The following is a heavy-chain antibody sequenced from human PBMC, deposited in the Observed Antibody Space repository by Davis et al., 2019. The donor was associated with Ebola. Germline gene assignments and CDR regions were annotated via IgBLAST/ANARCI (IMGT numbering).Heavy chain of an antibody. CDR1: GFIFTSYG. D-gene: IGHD3-10*01. Sequence: GESLKTPCAASGFIFTSYGMHWVRQAPGKGLEWVALISHDGSDKYYADSLKGRVTISRDNSKNTLYLQMDSLRSEDTAVYYCAKPIGWFGESSSLRNWGQGTLVTVSS. CDR2: ISHDGSDK. V-gene: IGHV3-30*18. J-gene: IGHJ4*02. CDR3: AKPIGWFGESSSLRN.